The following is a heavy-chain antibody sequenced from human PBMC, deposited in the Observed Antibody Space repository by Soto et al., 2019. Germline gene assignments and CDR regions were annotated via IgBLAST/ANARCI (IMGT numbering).Heavy chain of an antibody. D-gene: IGHD2-8*01. V-gene: IGHV3-30-3*01. CDR3: ARDSGGYCTNGVCPPPPYYYGMDV. CDR1: GFTFSSYA. J-gene: IGHJ6*02. Sequence: QVQLVESGGGVVQPGRSLRLSCAASGFTFSSYAMHWVRQAPGKGLEWVAVISYDGSNKYYADSVKGRFTISRDNSKNTLYLQMNSLRAEDTAVYYCARDSGGYCTNGVCPPPPYYYGMDVWGQGTTVTVSS. CDR2: ISYDGSNK.